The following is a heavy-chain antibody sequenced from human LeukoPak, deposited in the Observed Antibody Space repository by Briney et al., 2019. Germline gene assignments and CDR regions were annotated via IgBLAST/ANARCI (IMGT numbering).Heavy chain of an antibody. CDR1: GGSISSYY. CDR2: IYYSGST. J-gene: IGHJ6*04. V-gene: IGHV4-59*01. Sequence: PETLSLTCTVSGGSISSYYWSWIRQPPGKGLEWIGYIYYSGSTNYNPSLKSRVTISVDTSKNQFSLKLSSVTAADTAVYYCARVDYGDYYYYGMDVWGKGTTVTVSS. CDR3: ARVDYGDYYYYGMDV. D-gene: IGHD4-17*01.